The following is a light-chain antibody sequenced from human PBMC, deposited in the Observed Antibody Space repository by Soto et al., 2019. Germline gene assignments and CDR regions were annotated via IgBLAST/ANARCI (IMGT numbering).Light chain of an antibody. CDR1: SSDVGGYTY. J-gene: IGLJ3*02. Sequence: QSALTQPASVSGSPGQSITISCTGTSSDVGGYTYVSWYQQHPGKAPKFMIYEVSNRPSGVSNRFSGSKSGNTASLTISGLQAEEEADYYCSSYTSSSTPWVFGGGTKLSVL. CDR3: SSYTSSSTPWV. CDR2: EVS. V-gene: IGLV2-14*01.